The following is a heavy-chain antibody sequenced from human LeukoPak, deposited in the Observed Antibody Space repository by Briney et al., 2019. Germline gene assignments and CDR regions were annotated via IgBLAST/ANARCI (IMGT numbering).Heavy chain of an antibody. CDR3: ARGHMVRGVTWWFDP. J-gene: IGHJ5*02. D-gene: IGHD3-10*01. Sequence: GASVKVSCKASGYTFTSYDINLVRQATGQGLEWMGWMNPNSGNTGYAQKFQGRVTMTRNTSISTAYMELSSLRSEDTAVYYCARGHMVRGVTWWFDPWGQGTLVTVSS. V-gene: IGHV1-8*01. CDR1: GYTFTSYD. CDR2: MNPNSGNT.